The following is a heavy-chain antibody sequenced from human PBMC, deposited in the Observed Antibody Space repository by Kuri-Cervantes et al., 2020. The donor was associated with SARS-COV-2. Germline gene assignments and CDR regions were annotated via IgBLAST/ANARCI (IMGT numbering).Heavy chain of an antibody. Sequence: SETLSLTCAVYGGSFSGYYWSWIRQPPGKGLEWIGSIYYSGSTNYNPSLKSRVTISVDTSKNQFSLKLSSVTAADTAVYYCARDIFSGDAYNYYYYYGMDVWGQGTTVTVSS. CDR3: ARDIFSGDAYNYYYYYGMDV. CDR2: IYYSGST. CDR1: GGSFSGYY. V-gene: IGHV4-59*01. D-gene: IGHD5-24*01. J-gene: IGHJ6*02.